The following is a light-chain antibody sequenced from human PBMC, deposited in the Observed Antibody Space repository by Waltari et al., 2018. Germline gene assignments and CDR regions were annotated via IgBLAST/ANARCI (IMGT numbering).Light chain of an antibody. CDR2: GAY. CDR1: QSVNGNY. Sequence: EIVLAQSPGTLSLSPGERVTLSCRASQSVNGNYLAWYQQKPGQAPRLLIYGAYSRATCIPDRFSGSGSGTEFSLTISRLEPEDFAVYHCHQYGTTPYSFGQGTKLEIK. J-gene: IGKJ2*03. V-gene: IGKV3-20*01. CDR3: HQYGTTPYS.